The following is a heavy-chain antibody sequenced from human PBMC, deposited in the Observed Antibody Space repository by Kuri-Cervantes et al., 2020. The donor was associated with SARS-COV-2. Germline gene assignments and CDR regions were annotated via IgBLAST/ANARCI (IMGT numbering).Heavy chain of an antibody. V-gene: IGHV3-15*01. Sequence: LTCAASGFTFSSYSMNWVRQAPGKGLEWVGCIKSKTDGGTTDYAAPVKGRFTISRDDSKNTLYLQMNSLKTEDTAVYYCTTGCSSTSCYRGVGYYYMDVWGKGTTVTVSS. D-gene: IGHD2-2*02. CDR2: IKSKTDGGTT. J-gene: IGHJ6*03. CDR1: GFTFSSYS. CDR3: TTGCSSTSCYRGVGYYYMDV.